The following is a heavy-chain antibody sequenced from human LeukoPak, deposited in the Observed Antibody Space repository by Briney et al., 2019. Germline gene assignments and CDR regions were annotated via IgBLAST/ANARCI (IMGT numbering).Heavy chain of an antibody. V-gene: IGHV4-59*12. Sequence: PSETLSLTCTVSGGSISSYYWSWIRQPPGKGLEWIGYIYYSGSTNYNPSLKSRVTVSVDTSKNQFSLKLSSVTAADTAVYYCARGFHPVIATYWYFDLWGRGTLVTVSS. CDR3: ARGFHPVIATYWYFDL. CDR1: GGSISSYY. J-gene: IGHJ2*01. CDR2: IYYSGST. D-gene: IGHD2-21*01.